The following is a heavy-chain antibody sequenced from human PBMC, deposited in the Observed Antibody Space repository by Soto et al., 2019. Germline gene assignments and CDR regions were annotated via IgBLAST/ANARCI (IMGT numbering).Heavy chain of an antibody. Sequence: SETLSLTCAVSGYSISSGYYWGWIRQPPGKGLEWIGSIYHSGSTYYNPSLKSRVTISVDTSKNQFSLKLSSVTAADTAVYYCARDAGATVYNWFDPWGQGTLVTVSS. CDR3: ARDAGATVYNWFDP. CDR1: GYSISSGYY. J-gene: IGHJ5*02. CDR2: IYHSGST. V-gene: IGHV4-38-2*02. D-gene: IGHD1-26*01.